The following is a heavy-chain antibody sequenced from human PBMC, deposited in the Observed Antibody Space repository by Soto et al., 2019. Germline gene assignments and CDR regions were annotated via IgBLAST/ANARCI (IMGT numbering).Heavy chain of an antibody. D-gene: IGHD6-13*01. Sequence: PTLVNPTQTLTLTCTFSGFSLSTSGVGVGWIRQPPGKALEWLALIYWDDDKRYSPSLKSRLTITKDTYKNKMVLTMTNMEPVDTATYYCAHRRMRLGSSWIEFDYWGQGTLVTVSS. CDR1: GFSLSTSGVG. CDR2: IYWDDDK. V-gene: IGHV2-5*02. CDR3: AHRRMRLGSSWIEFDY. J-gene: IGHJ4*02.